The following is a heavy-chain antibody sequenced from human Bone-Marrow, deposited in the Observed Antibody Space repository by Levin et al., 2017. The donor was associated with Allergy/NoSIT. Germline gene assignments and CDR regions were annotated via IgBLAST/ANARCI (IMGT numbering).Heavy chain of an antibody. V-gene: IGHV3-23*01. J-gene: IGHJ4*02. Sequence: GGSLRLSCAASGFTFSSYAMSWVRQAPGKGLEWVSAIIGSGGSTYYADSVKGRFTISRDNSKNTLYLQMNSLRAEDTAVYYCAKDNGWIQLWFDYWGQGTLVTVSS. D-gene: IGHD5-18*01. CDR2: IIGSGGST. CDR1: GFTFSSYA. CDR3: AKDNGWIQLWFDY.